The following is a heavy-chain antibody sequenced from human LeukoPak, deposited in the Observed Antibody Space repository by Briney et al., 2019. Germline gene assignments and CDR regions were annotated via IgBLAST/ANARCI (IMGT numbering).Heavy chain of an antibody. CDR2: ISAYSVNT. D-gene: IGHD6-19*01. CDR1: GYTFSSYG. J-gene: IGHJ4*02. V-gene: IGHV1-18*01. CDR3: AAISVAGTIEY. Sequence: ASVKVSCKASGYTFSSYGITWVRQAPGQGLEWMGWISAYSVNTNSAQGVQGRVTMTTDTSTSTAYMELRSLRSDDTAVYYCAAISVAGTIEYWGQGTLVTVSS.